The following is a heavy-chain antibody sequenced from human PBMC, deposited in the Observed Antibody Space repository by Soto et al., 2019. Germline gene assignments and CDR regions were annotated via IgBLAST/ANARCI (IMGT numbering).Heavy chain of an antibody. Sequence: PSETLSLTCTVSGGSISSGDYYWSWIRQPPGKGLEWIGYIYYSGSTNYNPSLKSRVTISVDTSKNQFSLKLSSVTAADTAVYYCARGFTRGGSLNWFDPWGQGTLVTVSS. CDR3: ARGFTRGGSLNWFDP. J-gene: IGHJ5*02. V-gene: IGHV4-61*08. D-gene: IGHD3-10*01. CDR2: IYYSGST. CDR1: GGSISSGDYY.